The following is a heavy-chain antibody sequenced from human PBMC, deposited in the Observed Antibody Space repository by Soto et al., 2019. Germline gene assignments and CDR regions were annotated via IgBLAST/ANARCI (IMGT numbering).Heavy chain of an antibody. CDR3: PRRGVTVAGSYAFDI. J-gene: IGHJ3*02. CDR1: GYSFTSYW. Sequence: GESRKISCKGSGYSFTSYWFGWARQMPGKGLELMGIFFPDDSDLRYSPSFQGQGTISADKSISTAYLQWRSLMASDTAMYYCPRRGVTVAGSYAFDIWGQGTMVTVSS. D-gene: IGHD6-19*01. V-gene: IGHV5-51*01. CDR2: FFPDDSDL.